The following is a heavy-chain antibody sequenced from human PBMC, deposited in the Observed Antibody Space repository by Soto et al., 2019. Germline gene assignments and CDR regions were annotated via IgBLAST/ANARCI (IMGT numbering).Heavy chain of an antibody. CDR2: INPNSGGT. CDR1: GYTFTGYY. D-gene: IGHD2-15*01. V-gene: IGHV1-2*04. Sequence: ASVKVSCKASGYTFTGYYMHWVRQAPGQGLEWMGWINPNSGGTNYAQKFQGWVTMTRDTSISTAYMELSRLRSDDTAVYYCARDLGYCSGGSCYHENWFDPWGQGTLVTVSS. CDR3: ARDLGYCSGGSCYHENWFDP. J-gene: IGHJ5*02.